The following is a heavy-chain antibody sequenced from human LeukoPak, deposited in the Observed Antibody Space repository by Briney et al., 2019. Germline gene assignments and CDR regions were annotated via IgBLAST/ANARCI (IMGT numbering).Heavy chain of an antibody. V-gene: IGHV1-2*02. CDR2: ILPDGRDT. CDR1: GYTFAAHH. Sequence: ASVKVSCKASGYTFAAHHIHWVRQAPGQGLEWMGWILPDGRDTKYSQKFQDRMTLTTDTSTNTAYMELSKLIPDDTAVYYCSGRYGPGPVWGQGTLISASP. CDR3: SGRYGPGPV. J-gene: IGHJ4*02. D-gene: IGHD3-10*01.